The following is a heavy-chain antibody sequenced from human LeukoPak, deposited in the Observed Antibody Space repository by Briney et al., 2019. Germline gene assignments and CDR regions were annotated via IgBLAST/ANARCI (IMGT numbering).Heavy chain of an antibody. Sequence: GGSLRLSCAASRFTFSTYAMSWVRQPPGKGLEWVSAISGSGGSTYYADSVKGRFTISRDNSKNTLYLQMNSLRAEDTAVYYCAKDAPADYDFWSGYFTYYFDYWGQGTLVTVSS. CDR3: AKDAPADYDFWSGYFTYYFDY. CDR1: RFTFSTYA. J-gene: IGHJ4*02. D-gene: IGHD3-3*01. CDR2: ISGSGGST. V-gene: IGHV3-23*01.